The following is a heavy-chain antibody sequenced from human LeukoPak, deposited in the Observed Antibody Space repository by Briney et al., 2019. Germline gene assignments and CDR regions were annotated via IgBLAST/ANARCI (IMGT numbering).Heavy chain of an antibody. CDR1: GFTFRSFA. Sequence: QPGGSLRLSCATSGFTFRSFAMSWVRQAPGKGLEGGSAICDSGISTYFADSVKGRFIISRDNSKNTLYLQMNSLRAEDTAVYYCAKDTGQLRWGQGTLVTVSS. CDR3: AKDTGQLR. CDR2: ICDSGIST. V-gene: IGHV3-23*01. J-gene: IGHJ4*02. D-gene: IGHD2-2*01.